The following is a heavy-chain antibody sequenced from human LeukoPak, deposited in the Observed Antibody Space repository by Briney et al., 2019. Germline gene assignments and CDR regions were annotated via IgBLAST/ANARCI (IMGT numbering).Heavy chain of an antibody. Sequence: ASVKVSCKASGGTLSTYGITWVRQAPGQGLEWMAGIILIFGTTHYAQNFQGRVTITRDESTSTAYMELSSPRSEDTAVYYCANPPGGYCSSTTCYTGYSDSWGQGTLVTVSS. CDR3: ANPPGGYCSSTTCYTGYSDS. J-gene: IGHJ4*02. V-gene: IGHV1-69*05. CDR2: IILIFGTT. CDR1: GGTLSTYG. D-gene: IGHD2-2*02.